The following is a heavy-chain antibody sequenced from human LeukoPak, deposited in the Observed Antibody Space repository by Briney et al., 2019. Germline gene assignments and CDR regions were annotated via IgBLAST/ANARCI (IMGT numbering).Heavy chain of an antibody. Sequence: SETLSLTCAVYGGSFSGYYWSWIRQPPRKGLEWIGEINHSGSTNYNPSLKSRVTISVDTSKNQFSLKLSSVTAADTAVYYCARAPDIVVVPAANYYFDYWGQGTLVTVSS. D-gene: IGHD2-2*01. CDR1: GGSFSGYY. CDR2: INHSGST. J-gene: IGHJ4*02. V-gene: IGHV4-34*01. CDR3: ARAPDIVVVPAANYYFDY.